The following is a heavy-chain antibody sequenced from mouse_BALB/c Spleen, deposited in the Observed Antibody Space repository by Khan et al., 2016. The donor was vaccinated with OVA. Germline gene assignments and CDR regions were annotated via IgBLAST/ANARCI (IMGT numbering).Heavy chain of an antibody. CDR2: IIPSTDYT. V-gene: IGHV1-4*01. J-gene: IGHJ3*01. D-gene: IGHD2-14*01. Sequence: VKLLESGAELARPGASVKMSCKASGYTFTTYTIHWVKQRPGQGLEWIGYIIPSTDYTTYNQKFKDKATLTADKSSSTAYMQLSSLTSDDSAVYYCAKEGAYYRSDGWFAYWGQGTLVTVSA. CDR3: AKEGAYYRSDGWFAY. CDR1: GYTFTTYT.